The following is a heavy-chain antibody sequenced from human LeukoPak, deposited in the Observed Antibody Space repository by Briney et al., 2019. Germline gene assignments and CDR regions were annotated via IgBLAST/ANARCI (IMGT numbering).Heavy chain of an antibody. Sequence: GASVKVSCKASGYTFTSYGISWVRQAPGQGLEWMGWISAYNGNTNYAQKLQGRVTMTTDTSTSTAYMELRSLRSDDTAVYYCARDQYYYDSGDYRNFDYWGQGTLVTVSS. CDR3: ARDQYYYDSGDYRNFDY. J-gene: IGHJ4*02. CDR2: ISAYNGNT. CDR1: GYTFTSYG. D-gene: IGHD3-22*01. V-gene: IGHV1-18*01.